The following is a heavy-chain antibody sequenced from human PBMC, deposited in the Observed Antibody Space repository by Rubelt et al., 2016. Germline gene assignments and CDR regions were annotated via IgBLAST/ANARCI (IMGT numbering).Heavy chain of an antibody. Sequence: GGSLRLSCAASGFTFGSYAMNWVRQAPGKGLEWLSYISSSSSTIYYADSVKGRFTISRDNAKNSLDLQMNSLRAEDTAVYYCARDLNWAFDYWGQGTLVTVSS. J-gene: IGHJ4*02. CDR1: GFTFGSYA. CDR2: ISSSSSTI. D-gene: IGHD7-27*01. V-gene: IGHV3-48*01. CDR3: ARDLNWAFDY.